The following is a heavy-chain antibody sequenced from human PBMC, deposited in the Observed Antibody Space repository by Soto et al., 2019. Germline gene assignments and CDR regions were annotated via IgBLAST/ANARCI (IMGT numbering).Heavy chain of an antibody. V-gene: IGHV4-59*02. Sequence: PETLSLTCSFSGDSVTSQYLTCIRPPPEKGLEWIGYMHYTGSSNYNTSLKTRLPLSVARSKTQFTLRCTSGTVRDTALFYCGTLYGNAWYTYWGQGNQVTVSS. D-gene: IGHD2-2*02. J-gene: IGHJ4*02. CDR1: GDSVTSQY. CDR3: GTLYGNAWYTY. CDR2: MHYTGSS.